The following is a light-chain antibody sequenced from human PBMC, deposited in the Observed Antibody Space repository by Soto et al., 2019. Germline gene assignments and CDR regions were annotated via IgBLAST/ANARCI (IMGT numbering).Light chain of an antibody. CDR2: GAS. Sequence: EILMTQSPGTLSLSPGERATLSCRASESVSDNYLAWYKQRSGQAPRLVIYGASSRASAVPDRFSGSGSGADFTLTISRLEPEDFAVYDCQQYGSSPLTFGGGTKVEIK. CDR1: ESVSDNY. J-gene: IGKJ4*01. CDR3: QQYGSSPLT. V-gene: IGKV3-20*01.